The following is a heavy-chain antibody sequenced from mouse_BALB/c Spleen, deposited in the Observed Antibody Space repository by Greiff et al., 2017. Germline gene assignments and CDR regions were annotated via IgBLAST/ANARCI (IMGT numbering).Heavy chain of an antibody. J-gene: IGHJ2*01. CDR3: AAYYRYEGGYFDY. Sequence: QVQLQQSGPELVKPGASVKMSCKASGYTFTDYVISWVKQRTGQGLEWIGEIYPGSGSTYYNEKFKGKATLTADKSSNTAYMQLSSLTSEDSAVYVCAAYYRYEGGYFDYWGQGTTRTVSS. CDR2: IYPGSGST. D-gene: IGHD2-14*01. V-gene: IGHV1-81*01. CDR1: GYTFTDYV.